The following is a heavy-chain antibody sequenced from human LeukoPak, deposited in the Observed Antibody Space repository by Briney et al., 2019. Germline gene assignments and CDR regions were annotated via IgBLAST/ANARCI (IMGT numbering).Heavy chain of an antibody. V-gene: IGHV1-69*01. CDR2: IVPILGTA. D-gene: IGHD5-18*01. CDR1: GGTFSSYA. Sequence: SVTVSFKASGGTFSSYAISWVRQAPGQGLEWMGGIVPILGTASYAQKFQGRVTITADESTSTAFMELSSLRADDTAVYYCASNVWLRGGDYWYFDLWGRGTLVTVSS. CDR3: ASNVWLRGGDYWYFDL. J-gene: IGHJ2*01.